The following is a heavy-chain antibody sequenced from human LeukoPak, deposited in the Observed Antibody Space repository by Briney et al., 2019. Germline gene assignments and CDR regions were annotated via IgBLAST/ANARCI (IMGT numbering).Heavy chain of an antibody. CDR2: IYYSGST. CDR1: GRSISSSSYY. Sequence: SETLSLTCTVSGRSISSSSYYWGWIRQPPGKGLEWIGSIYYSGSTYYNPSLNSRVTISVDTSKNQFSLKPSSVTAADSAVYYCARQVRGSGYDPFYYWGQGTLVTVSS. D-gene: IGHD5-12*01. J-gene: IGHJ4*02. CDR3: ARQVRGSGYDPFYY. V-gene: IGHV4-39*01.